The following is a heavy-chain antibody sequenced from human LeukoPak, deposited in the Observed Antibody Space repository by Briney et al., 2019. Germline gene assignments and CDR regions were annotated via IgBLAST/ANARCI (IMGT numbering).Heavy chain of an antibody. CDR3: ARAYPPDYYDSSGYAYYYYMDV. D-gene: IGHD3-22*01. CDR1: GYSFTSYW. V-gene: IGHV5-51*01. Sequence: GESLKISCKGSGYSFTSYWIGWVRQMPGKGLERMGIIYPGDSDTRYSPSFQGQVTISADKSISTAYLQWSSLKASDTAMYYCARAYPPDYYDSSGYAYYYYMDVWGTGTTVTVSS. J-gene: IGHJ6*03. CDR2: IYPGDSDT.